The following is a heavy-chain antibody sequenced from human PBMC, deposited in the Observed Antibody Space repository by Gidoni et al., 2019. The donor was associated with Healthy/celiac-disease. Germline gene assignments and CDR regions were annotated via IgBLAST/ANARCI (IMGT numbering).Heavy chain of an antibody. V-gene: IGHV2-5*01. J-gene: IGHJ4*02. CDR1: GFSLSTRGVG. CDR3: AHRQLGFGITIFGEGRLGFDY. Sequence: QITLKESGPTLVKPTQTLTLTCTFSGFSLSTRGVGVGWIRQPPGKALEWLALIYWNDDKRYSPSLKSRLTITKDTSKNQVVLTMTNMDPVDTATYYCAHRQLGFGITIFGEGRLGFDYWGQGTLVTVSS. CDR2: IYWNDDK. D-gene: IGHD3-3*01.